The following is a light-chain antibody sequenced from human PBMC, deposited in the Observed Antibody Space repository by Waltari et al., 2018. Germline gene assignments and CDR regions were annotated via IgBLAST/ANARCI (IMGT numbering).Light chain of an antibody. Sequence: DVQLTQSPSSLSASVGDRVTISCRASHNIGTYLSWYQQTPGRAPKLLISSASTLRSGVPSRFSGSGSVTDFTLIITSLQPDDFATYYCQQSHTSPRTFGQGTRV. V-gene: IGKV1-39*01. CDR2: SAS. CDR3: QQSHTSPRT. J-gene: IGKJ1*01. CDR1: HNIGTY.